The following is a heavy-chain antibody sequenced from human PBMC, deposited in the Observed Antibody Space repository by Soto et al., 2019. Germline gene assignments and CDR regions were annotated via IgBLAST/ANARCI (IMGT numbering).Heavy chain of an antibody. Sequence: QVQLVQSGVEVKKPGASVKVSCKASGYTFTRYGISWVRQAPGQGLEWMGWISGSNGKTNYAQKVQGRVTMTTDTSTSRAYMGLRSLRSDDTAVYYGARGIAVADPYNWYDSWGQGTLVTVSS. D-gene: IGHD6-13*01. CDR1: GYTFTRYG. CDR2: ISGSNGKT. CDR3: ARGIAVADPYNWYDS. J-gene: IGHJ5*01. V-gene: IGHV1-18*01.